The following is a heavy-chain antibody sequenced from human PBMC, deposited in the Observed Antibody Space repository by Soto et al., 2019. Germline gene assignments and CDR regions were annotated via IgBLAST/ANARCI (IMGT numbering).Heavy chain of an antibody. J-gene: IGHJ3*02. Sequence: GASVKVSCKASGGTFSSYAISWVRQAPGQGLEWMGGIIPIFGTANYAQKFQGRVTITADESTSTAYMELSSLRSEDTAVYYCARDLGGIAVAGTHVANDAFDIWGQGTMVTVSS. CDR1: GGTFSSYA. CDR2: IIPIFGTA. CDR3: ARDLGGIAVAGTHVANDAFDI. V-gene: IGHV1-69*13. D-gene: IGHD6-19*01.